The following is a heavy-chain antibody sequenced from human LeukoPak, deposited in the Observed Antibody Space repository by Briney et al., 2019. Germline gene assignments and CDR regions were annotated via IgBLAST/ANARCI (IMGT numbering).Heavy chain of an antibody. CDR3: ARGWRSSENWCDP. J-gene: IGHJ5*02. CDR2: MNPNSGNT. D-gene: IGHD6-6*01. CDR1: GYTFTSYD. V-gene: IGHV1-8*01. Sequence: ASVKVSCKASGYTFTSYDINWVRQATGQGLEWMGWMNPNSGNTGYAQKFQDRVTMTRNTSISTAYMELSSLRSEDTAVYYCARGWRSSENWCDPWGQGTLVTVSS.